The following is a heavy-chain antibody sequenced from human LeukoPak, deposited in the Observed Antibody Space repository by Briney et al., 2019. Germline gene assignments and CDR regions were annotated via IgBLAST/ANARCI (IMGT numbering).Heavy chain of an antibody. V-gene: IGHV3-7*01. Sequence: PGGSLRLSCAASGFSFSNYWMTWVRQAPGKRLEWVAHINQDGSEEHYMDSVKARFTISRDNAKNSLSLQMNSLRAEDTAVYYCVRDGGVSGYDLLDYWGQGTLVTVSS. D-gene: IGHD5-12*01. CDR3: VRDGGVSGYDLLDY. CDR1: GFSFSNYW. CDR2: INQDGSEE. J-gene: IGHJ4*02.